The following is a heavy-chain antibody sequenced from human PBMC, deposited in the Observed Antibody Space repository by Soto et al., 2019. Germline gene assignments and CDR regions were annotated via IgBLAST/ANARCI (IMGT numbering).Heavy chain of an antibody. J-gene: IGHJ4*02. D-gene: IGHD2-2*01. V-gene: IGHV1-69*01. Sequence: QVQLAQSGAEVRKPGSSVKVSCRASGGSFSDFAFSWVRQAPGQGLEWMGGIIPMFAATKYAQRFQDRVTITADASTKTVYLALNSLTSDDSAVYYCARGGIVAVPAALSSYDDYTNYRFDSWGQGTRVSVSS. CDR3: ARGGIVAVPAALSSYDDYTNYRFDS. CDR2: IIPMFAAT. CDR1: GGSFSDFA.